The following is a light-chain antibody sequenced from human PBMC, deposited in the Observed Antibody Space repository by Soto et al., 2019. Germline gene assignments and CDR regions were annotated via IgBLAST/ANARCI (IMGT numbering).Light chain of an antibody. CDR2: WAS. V-gene: IGKV4-1*01. CDR1: QTVVYTSNNKNY. CDR3: QQSYRTPYT. Sequence: DIVMTQSPDSLAVSLGESAAINCKSSQTVVYTSNNKNYLAWYQQKPGQPPKLLIYWASTRESGVPDRFSGSGSGTDFTLTISSLQPEDFATYYCQQSYRTPYTFGQGTKLETK. J-gene: IGKJ2*01.